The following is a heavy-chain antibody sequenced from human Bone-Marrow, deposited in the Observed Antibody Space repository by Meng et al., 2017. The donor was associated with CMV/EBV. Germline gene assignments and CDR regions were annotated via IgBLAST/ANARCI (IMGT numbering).Heavy chain of an antibody. J-gene: IGHJ4*02. CDR3: ARVRYHFWSGYYTARLFDY. CDR1: GYTFTGYD. CDR2: MNPNSGNT. V-gene: IGHV1-8*03. Sequence: ASVKVSCKASGYTFTGYDINWVRQATGQGLEWMGWMNPNSGNTGYAQKFQGRVTITRNTSISTAYMELSSLRSEDTAVYYCARVRYHFWSGYYTARLFDYWGQGTLVTVSS. D-gene: IGHD3-3*01.